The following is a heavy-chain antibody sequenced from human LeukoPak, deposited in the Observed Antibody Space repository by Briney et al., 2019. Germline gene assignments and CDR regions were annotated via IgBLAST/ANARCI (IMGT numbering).Heavy chain of an antibody. CDR1: GFSFSNYA. J-gene: IGHJ4*02. V-gene: IGHV3-23*01. D-gene: IGHD3-9*01. Sequence: GGSLRLSCAASGFSFSNYAMTWVRQAPGKGLEWVSGISGGGGRIYYADFVKGRFTISRDNSKNTVYLQMNSLRAEDTAVYYCAKCARIDWLPIDYWGQGTLVTVSS. CDR3: AKCARIDWLPIDY. CDR2: ISGGGGRI.